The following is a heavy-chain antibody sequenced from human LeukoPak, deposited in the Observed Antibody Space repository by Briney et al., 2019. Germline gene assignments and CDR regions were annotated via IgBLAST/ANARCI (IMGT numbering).Heavy chain of an antibody. CDR1: GYTFTNYD. CDR2: MNPNSGNT. CDR3: ARGPGCISTSCPYYFDY. V-gene: IGHV1-8*01. J-gene: IGHJ4*02. Sequence: ASVKVSCKASGYTFTNYDINWVRQASGQGLDWMGWMNPNSGNTGYAQKFQGRVTMTRITSISTAYMELSSLSSEDTAVYYCARGPGCISTSCPYYFDYWGRGTLVTVSS. D-gene: IGHD2-2*01.